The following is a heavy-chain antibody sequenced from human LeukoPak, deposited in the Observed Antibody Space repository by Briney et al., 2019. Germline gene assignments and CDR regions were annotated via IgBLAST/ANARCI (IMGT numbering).Heavy chain of an antibody. Sequence: SETLSLTCAVSGGSISSGGYSWSWIRQPPGKGLEWIGEINHSGSTNYNPSLKSRVTISVDTSKNQFSLKLSPVTAADTAVYYCARGKAVVVTAYRGRWFDPWGQGTLVTVSS. D-gene: IGHD2-21*02. CDR2: INHSGST. CDR3: ARGKAVVVTAYRGRWFDP. CDR1: GGSISSGGYS. J-gene: IGHJ5*02. V-gene: IGHV4-34*01.